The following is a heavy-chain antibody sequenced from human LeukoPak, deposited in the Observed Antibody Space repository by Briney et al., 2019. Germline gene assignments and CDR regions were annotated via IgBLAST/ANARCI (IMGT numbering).Heavy chain of an antibody. CDR3: ARSDLKWELLQSSGFDP. J-gene: IGHJ5*02. CDR2: ISSSGSTI. CDR1: GFTFSSYE. V-gene: IGHV3-48*03. D-gene: IGHD1-26*01. Sequence: LPGGSLRLSCAASGFTFSSYEMNWVRQAPGKGLEWVSYISSSGSTIYYADSVKGRFTISRDNAKNSLYLQMNSLRAEDTAVYYCARSDLKWELLQSSGFDPWGQGTLVTVSS.